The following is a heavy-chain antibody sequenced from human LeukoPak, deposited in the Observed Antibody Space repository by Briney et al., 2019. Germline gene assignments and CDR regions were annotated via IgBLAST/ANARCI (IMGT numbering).Heavy chain of an antibody. CDR1: GGSISSGGYS. J-gene: IGHJ4*02. CDR3: ARGRIRSGYYTFLPPSNFDY. Sequence: SQTLSLTCAVSGGSISSGGYSWSWIPQPPGKGLEWIGYIYHSGSTYYNPSLKSRVTISVDRSKNQFSLQLSSVTAADTAVYYCARGRIRSGYYTFLPPSNFDYWGQGTLVTVSS. CDR2: IYHSGST. D-gene: IGHD3-3*01. V-gene: IGHV4-30-2*01.